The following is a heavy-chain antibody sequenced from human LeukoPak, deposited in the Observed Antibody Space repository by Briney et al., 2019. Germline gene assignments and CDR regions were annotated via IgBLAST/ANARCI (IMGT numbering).Heavy chain of an antibody. CDR3: ARLTRKTTVVPPDFDY. J-gene: IGHJ4*02. V-gene: IGHV4-59*01. D-gene: IGHD4-23*01. CDR1: GGSINSGY. Sequence: SETLSLTCSVSGGSINSGYWSWIRQPPGKGLEWIGYIHYSGSTNYSPSLKSRVVISVDTSKNQFSLNLRSVTAADTAVYYCARLTRKTTVVPPDFDYWGQGILVTVSS. CDR2: IHYSGST.